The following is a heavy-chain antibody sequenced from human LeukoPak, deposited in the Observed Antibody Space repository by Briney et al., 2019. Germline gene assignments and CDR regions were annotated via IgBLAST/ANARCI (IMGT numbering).Heavy chain of an antibody. CDR1: GFTFSSYG. CDR3: AKDGGGGSGSYPHY. V-gene: IGHV3-33*06. D-gene: IGHD1-26*01. J-gene: IGHJ4*02. Sequence: PGRSLRLSCAASGFTFSSYGMHWVRQAPGKGLEWVAIIWYDGSNKYYADSVKGRFTISRDNSKSTLYLQMNSLRAEDTAVYYCAKDGGGGSGSYPHYWGQGTLVTVSS. CDR2: IWYDGSNK.